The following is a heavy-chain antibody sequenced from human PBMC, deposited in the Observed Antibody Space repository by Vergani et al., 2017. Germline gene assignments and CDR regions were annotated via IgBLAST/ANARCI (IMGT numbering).Heavy chain of an antibody. D-gene: IGHD3-22*01. CDR3: ARHVTQDYYNDSDYFDY. J-gene: IGHJ4*02. V-gene: IGHV4-61*02. Sequence: QVQLQESGPGLVRPSETLSLTCSVSGTSVSSGTHYWNWIRQPADKTLEWIGRIYTSGSTDYNPTLRSRITLSLVRSTNQVSLKVSSVTAADTAIYYCARHVTQDYYNDSDYFDYWGLGTLVTVSS. CDR2: IYTSGST. CDR1: GTSVSSGTHY.